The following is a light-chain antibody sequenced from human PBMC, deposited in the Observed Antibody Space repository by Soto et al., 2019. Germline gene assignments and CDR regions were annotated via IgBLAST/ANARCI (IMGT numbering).Light chain of an antibody. CDR1: QSVSNNY. CDR2: GAS. J-gene: IGKJ1*01. CDR3: HQDGGSPET. Sequence: EIVLTQSPGTLSLSPGETATLSCRASQSVSNNYLAWYQQKPGQAPRLLVFGASSRATGIPDRVSGSGSGREFILTISGLEPEDCGVYHGHQDGGSPETFGQGTKVEMK. V-gene: IGKV3-20*01.